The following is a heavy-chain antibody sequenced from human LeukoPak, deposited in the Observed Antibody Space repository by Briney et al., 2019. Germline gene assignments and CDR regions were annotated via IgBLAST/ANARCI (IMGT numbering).Heavy chain of an antibody. Sequence: GGSLRLSCAASGFTFSSYWMHWVRQAPGKGLVWVSHINSDGSTTGYADSVKGRFTISRDNAKNTLYLQMNSLRAEDTAVYYCANSNWFDPWGQGTLVTVSS. CDR1: GFTFSSYW. CDR3: ANSNWFDP. V-gene: IGHV3-74*01. CDR2: INSDGSTT. J-gene: IGHJ5*02.